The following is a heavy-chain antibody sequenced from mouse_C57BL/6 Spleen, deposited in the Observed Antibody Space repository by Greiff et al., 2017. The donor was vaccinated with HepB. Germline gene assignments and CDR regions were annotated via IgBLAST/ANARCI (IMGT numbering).Heavy chain of an antibody. D-gene: IGHD3-3*01. Sequence: VQLQQSGAELVRPGASVTLSCKASGYTFTDYEMHWVKQTPVQGLEWIGAVDPETGGTAYNQKFKGKAILTADKSSSTAYMELRSLTSEDSAVYYCTRGGRGWYFDVWGTGTTVTVSS. V-gene: IGHV1-15*01. CDR2: VDPETGGT. J-gene: IGHJ1*03. CDR3: TRGGRGWYFDV. CDR1: GYTFTDYE.